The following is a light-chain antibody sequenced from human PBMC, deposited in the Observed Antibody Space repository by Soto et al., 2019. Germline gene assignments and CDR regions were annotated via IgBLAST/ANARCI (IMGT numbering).Light chain of an antibody. CDR1: QGITSA. V-gene: IGKV1-13*02. CDR2: DVS. J-gene: IGKJ4*01. CDR3: LQFDSLPFT. Sequence: AIQLTQSPSSLSASVGDRVTITCRATQGITSAFAWYQQTPGKPPKLLVYDVSTLENGVPSRLSCGGSGTDFTLTISNLLPEDFATYYCLQFDSLPFTFGGGTRVEI.